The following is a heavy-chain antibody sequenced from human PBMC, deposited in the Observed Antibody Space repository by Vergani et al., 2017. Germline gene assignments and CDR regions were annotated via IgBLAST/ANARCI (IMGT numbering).Heavy chain of an antibody. CDR1: GGSLSGYY. D-gene: IGHD1-26*01. J-gene: IGHJ3*01. Sequence: QVQLQQWGPGLLKHSATLSLTCAVYGGSLSGYYWSWIRLAPGKGLEWIGEINHSGTINYNPTLKSPFNVSIDTSRDHFSLKLRSVSAADTAVYFCARRAERWESLLRDDFDVWGQGTFVTVSP. CDR3: ARRAERWESLLRDDFDV. V-gene: IGHV4-34*01. CDR2: INHSGTI.